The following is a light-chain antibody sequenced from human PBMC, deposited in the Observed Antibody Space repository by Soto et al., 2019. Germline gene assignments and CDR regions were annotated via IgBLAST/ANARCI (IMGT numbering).Light chain of an antibody. Sequence: QSALTQPASVSGSPGQSITISCTGTSSDVGSYNYVSWYQHHPGKVPKLMIYDVSSRPSGVSNRFSGSKSGNTASLTISGLLTEDEADYYCSSYTTSETRVFGTGTKLTVL. V-gene: IGLV2-14*03. J-gene: IGLJ1*01. CDR1: SSDVGSYNY. CDR3: SSYTTSETRV. CDR2: DVS.